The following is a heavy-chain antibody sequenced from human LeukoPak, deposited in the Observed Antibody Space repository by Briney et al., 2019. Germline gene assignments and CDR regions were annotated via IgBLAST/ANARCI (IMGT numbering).Heavy chain of an antibody. CDR2: INPVNSDT. V-gene: IGHV5-51*01. CDR1: GYGFTSYW. Sequence: GESLKISCKGSGYGFTSYWIAWVRRMPGKGLEWLGNINPVNSDTTYSPSFQGQVTISVDKSISTAYLRLSSLKASDTAMYYCARHYSSAWFGYWGQGSPVTVSS. J-gene: IGHJ4*02. D-gene: IGHD6-25*01. CDR3: ARHYSSAWFGY.